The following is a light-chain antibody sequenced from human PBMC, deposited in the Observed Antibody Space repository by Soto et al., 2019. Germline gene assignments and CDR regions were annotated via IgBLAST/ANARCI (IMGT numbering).Light chain of an antibody. Sequence: QSVLTQPASVSGSPGQSITISCTGTSSDVGGYNYVSWYQQHPGKAPKLMIYEVSNRPSGVSNRFSGSKSGNTASLTISGLQAEDEADYYCCSYAGTDTHVVFGGGTKLTVL. V-gene: IGLV2-14*01. CDR2: EVS. J-gene: IGLJ2*01. CDR1: SSDVGGYNY. CDR3: CSYAGTDTHVV.